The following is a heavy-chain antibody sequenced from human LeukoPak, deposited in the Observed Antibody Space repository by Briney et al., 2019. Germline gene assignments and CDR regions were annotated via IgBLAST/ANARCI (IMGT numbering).Heavy chain of an antibody. D-gene: IGHD6-6*01. CDR2: ILYEESTK. J-gene: IGHJ4*02. CDR3: ARDYYRSSYYLDC. CDR1: GFPVSSYG. V-gene: IGHV3-30*02. Sequence: GGSLRLSCAASGFPVSSYGMQCVSQVPHSGLEGAPFILYEESTKHYTDSVKGRITIYRDNSKNTLYLQINSLRAEDTAVYYCARDYYRSSYYLDCWGQGTLVTVSS.